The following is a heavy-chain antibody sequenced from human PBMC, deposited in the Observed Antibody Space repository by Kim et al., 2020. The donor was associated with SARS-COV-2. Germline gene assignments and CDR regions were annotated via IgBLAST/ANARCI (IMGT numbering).Heavy chain of an antibody. J-gene: IGHJ4*02. CDR3: ARRGVSEGYLGRFFDY. CDR2: IIPIFGTA. Sequence: SVKVSCKASGGTFSSYAISWVRQAPGQGLEWMGGIIPIFGTANYAQKFQGRVTITADESTSTAYMELSSLRSEDTAVYYCARRGVSEGYLGRFFDYWGQGTLVTVSS. D-gene: IGHD6-13*01. V-gene: IGHV1-69*13. CDR1: GGTFSSYA.